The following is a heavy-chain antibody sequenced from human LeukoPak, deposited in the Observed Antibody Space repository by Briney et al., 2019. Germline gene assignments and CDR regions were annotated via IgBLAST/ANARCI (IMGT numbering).Heavy chain of an antibody. Sequence: SETLSLTCTVSGGSISSSSYYWGWIRQPPGKGLEWIGSIYYSGSTYYNPSLKSRVTISVDTSKNQFSLKLSSVTAADTAVYYCARDYSSSWYDWLDPWGQGTLVTVSS. CDR3: ARDYSSSWYDWLDP. D-gene: IGHD6-13*01. CDR1: GGSISSSSYY. V-gene: IGHV4-39*02. CDR2: IYYSGST. J-gene: IGHJ5*02.